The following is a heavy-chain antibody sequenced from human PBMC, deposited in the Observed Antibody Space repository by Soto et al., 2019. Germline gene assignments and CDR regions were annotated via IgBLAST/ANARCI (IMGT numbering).Heavy chain of an antibody. CDR3: ARGSTDSYPGSRIFDF. D-gene: IGHD3-10*01. Sequence: EVQLLESGGDLIQPGGSLRLSLSPPETPFGSRALTWFRKAPGRGRKWFSTITDSGGDAKYADSVRGRFAISRDNSKKTLYLQMSSLTAEDSAIYYCARGSTDSYPGSRIFDFWGRGTLVTVSS. CDR2: ITDSGGDA. J-gene: IGHJ4*02. CDR1: ETPFGSRA. V-gene: IGHV3-23*01.